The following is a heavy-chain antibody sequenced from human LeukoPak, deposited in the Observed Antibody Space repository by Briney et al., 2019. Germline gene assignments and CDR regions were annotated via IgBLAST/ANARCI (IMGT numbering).Heavy chain of an antibody. CDR2: IYYVVST. J-gene: IGHJ3*02. D-gene: IGHD5-24*01. Sequence: PSETLSLTCTVSGASISSYYWSWIRQSPGKGLEWIGSIYYVVSTYYNSSLKSRVTMSVDTSKNQFSLKLSSVTAADTAVYYCARHREGAFDIWGQGTMVTVSS. CDR1: GASISSYY. CDR3: ARHREGAFDI. V-gene: IGHV4-59*04.